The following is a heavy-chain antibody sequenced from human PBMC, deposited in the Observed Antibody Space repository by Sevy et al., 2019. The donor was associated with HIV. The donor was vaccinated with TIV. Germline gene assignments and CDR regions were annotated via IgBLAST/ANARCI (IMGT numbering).Heavy chain of an antibody. D-gene: IGHD4-17*01. V-gene: IGHV3-30-3*01. CDR1: GFTFSSYA. CDR3: AREYGGTDY. CDR2: ISYEGSNK. Sequence: GGSLRLSCAASGFTFSSYAMHWVRQAPGKGLEWVAVISYEGSNKYYADSVKGRFTISRDNSKNTLYLQMNSLRAEDTAVYYCAREYGGTDYWGQGTLVTVSS. J-gene: IGHJ4*02.